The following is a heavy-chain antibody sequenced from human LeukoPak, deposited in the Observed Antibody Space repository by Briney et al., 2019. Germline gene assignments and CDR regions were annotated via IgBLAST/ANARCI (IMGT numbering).Heavy chain of an antibody. J-gene: IGHJ6*02. D-gene: IGHD6-13*01. CDR3: ARGIAAAGSSRYYGMDV. CDR2: MYYSGST. CDR1: GGSISSRSYY. Sequence: SETLSLTCTVSGGSISSRSYYWGWIRQPPGKGLEWIGSMYYSGSTYFNPSLKSRVTISEDTSKNQFSLKLNSVTAADTAVYYCARGIAAAGSSRYYGMDVWGQGTTVTVSS. V-gene: IGHV4-39*07.